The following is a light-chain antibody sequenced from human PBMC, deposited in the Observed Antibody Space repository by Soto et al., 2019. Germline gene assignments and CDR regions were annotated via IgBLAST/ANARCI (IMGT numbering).Light chain of an antibody. CDR1: QSVSSSY. CDR2: GAS. V-gene: IGKV3-20*01. CDR3: QHYGSSPLFT. Sequence: EIVLTQSPGTLSLSPGERATLSCRDSQSVSSSYLAWYQQKPGQAPRLLIYGASSRATGIPDRFSGSGSGTDFTLTISRLEPEDFAVYYCQHYGSSPLFTFGPGTKVDIK. J-gene: IGKJ3*01.